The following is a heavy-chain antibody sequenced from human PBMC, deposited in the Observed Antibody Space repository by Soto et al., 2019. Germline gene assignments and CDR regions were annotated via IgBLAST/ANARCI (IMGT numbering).Heavy chain of an antibody. D-gene: IGHD1-26*01. J-gene: IGHJ4*02. CDR2: ISDNGRGR. V-gene: IGHV3-23*01. CDR3: AKEGGLSGSYYISSSYYFDY. Sequence: GGSLRLSCAASGFTFSTFAMSWVRQAPGKRPEWVSGISDNGRGRYYADSVKGRFTISRDNSKNTLYLQMNSLRAEDTSVYYCAKEGGLSGSYYISSSYYFDYWGQGTLVTVSS. CDR1: GFTFSTFA.